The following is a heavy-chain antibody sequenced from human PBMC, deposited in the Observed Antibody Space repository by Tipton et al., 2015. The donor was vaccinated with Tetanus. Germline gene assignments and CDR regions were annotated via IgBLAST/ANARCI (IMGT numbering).Heavy chain of an antibody. D-gene: IGHD1-26*01. CDR1: GGSISSGGYY. J-gene: IGHJ4*02. CDR2: IYNRGST. Sequence: LRLSCTVSGGSISSGGYYWSWIRQHPGKGLEWIGDIYNRGSTYYNPSLKSRVTILVDTTKNQFSLKLKSVTVADTAVYYCARDQARGARGWNYFDYWGQGSLVTVSS. CDR3: ARDQARGARGWNYFDY. V-gene: IGHV4-31*02.